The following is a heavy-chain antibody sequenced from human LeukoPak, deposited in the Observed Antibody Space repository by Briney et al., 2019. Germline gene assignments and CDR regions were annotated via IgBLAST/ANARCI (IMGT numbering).Heavy chain of an antibody. CDR2: IRSKANSYAT. V-gene: IGHV3-73*01. D-gene: IGHD3-16*02. CDR3: TRPPGNTFGGVIVNDY. Sequence: GGSLRLSCAASGFTFSGSAMHWVRQASGKGLEWVGRIRSKANSYATAYAASVKGRFTISRDDSKNTAYLQMNSLKTEDTAVYYCTRPPGNTFGGVIVNDYWGQGTLVTVSS. CDR1: GFTFSGSA. J-gene: IGHJ4*02.